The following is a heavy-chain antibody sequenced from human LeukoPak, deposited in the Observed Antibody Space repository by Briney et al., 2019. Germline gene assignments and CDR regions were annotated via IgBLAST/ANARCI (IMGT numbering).Heavy chain of an antibody. V-gene: IGHV1-2*02. CDR3: ARDPTSVDEYYFDY. D-gene: IGHD4-23*01. Sequence: ASVKVSCKASGYTFTNYYMHWARQAPGQGLEWMGWINPNSGGTNYAQKFQGRVTMTRDTSISTAYMELSRLRSDDTAVYYCARDPTSVDEYYFDYWGQGTLVTVSS. J-gene: IGHJ4*02. CDR1: GYTFTNYY. CDR2: INPNSGGT.